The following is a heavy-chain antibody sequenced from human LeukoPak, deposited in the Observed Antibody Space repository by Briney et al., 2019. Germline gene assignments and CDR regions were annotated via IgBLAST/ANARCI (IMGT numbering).Heavy chain of an antibody. D-gene: IGHD3-3*01. V-gene: IGHV4-59*01. Sequence: PSETLSLTYTASGCSISSYYCSWIRQPPGRGLEWIGYSYYSGSTNYTPSRKSRVTISVDTSKNQFSLKLSSVTAADTAVYYCARTQYYDFWSGSNYYHYMDVWGKGTTVTVSS. CDR2: SYYSGST. J-gene: IGHJ6*03. CDR3: ARTQYYDFWSGSNYYHYMDV. CDR1: GCSISSYY.